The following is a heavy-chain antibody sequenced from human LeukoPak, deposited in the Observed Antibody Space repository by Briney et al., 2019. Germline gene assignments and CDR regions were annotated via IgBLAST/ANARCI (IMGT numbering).Heavy chain of an antibody. CDR3: AKNRGAGSHYYYHMNV. D-gene: IGHD1-26*01. CDR1: GFPFSPYA. Sequence: GSLRPSCAASGFPFSPYALSWVRQAGREGVEWVSLISGSGGGTYYADSVKGRFTISRDNSKNTLYLQLNSLRVEDTAVYYCAKNRGAGSHYYYHMNVWGKGTTVTVSS. CDR2: ISGSGGGT. V-gene: IGHV3-23*01. J-gene: IGHJ6*03.